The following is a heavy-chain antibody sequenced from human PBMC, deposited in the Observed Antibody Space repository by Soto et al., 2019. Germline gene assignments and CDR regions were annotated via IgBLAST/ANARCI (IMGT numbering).Heavy chain of an antibody. D-gene: IGHD1-26*01. J-gene: IGHJ4*02. V-gene: IGHV4-39*01. CDR1: GRNFKILADV. CDR3: VKRSLLIAPT. CDR2: IDNGGNT. Sequence: SQTVSVSYSVSGRNFKILADVWYFTWFRQPPGKGLEWIGSIDNGGNTHSKAPLKSRVIISADTSKNQFSLSLNSVTAADTAVYYCVKRSLLIAPTWAQRIQVTVSS.